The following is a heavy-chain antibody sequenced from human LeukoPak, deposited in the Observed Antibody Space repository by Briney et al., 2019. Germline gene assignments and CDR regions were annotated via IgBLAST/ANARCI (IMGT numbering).Heavy chain of an antibody. CDR1: GYTFTGYY. J-gene: IGHJ3*02. V-gene: IGHV1-2*02. D-gene: IGHD2-2*02. CDR3: ARDLLGYCSSTSCYTGAFDI. CDR2: INPNSGGT. Sequence: ASVKVSCKASGYTFTGYYMHWVRQAPGQGLEWMGWINPNSGGTTYAQKFQGRVTITSDTSISTAYMELSRLRSDDTAVYYCARDLLGYCSSTSCYTGAFDIWGQGTMVTVSS.